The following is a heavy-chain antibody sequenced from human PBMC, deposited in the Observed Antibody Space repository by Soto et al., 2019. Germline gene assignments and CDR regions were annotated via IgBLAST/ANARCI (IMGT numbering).Heavy chain of an antibody. Sequence: GGSLSLSCAVSEFTFSSYAMSWVRQAPGKGLEWVSVISGSGGYTNYADSVKGRFTISRDNPRNTLYLQMNSLRAEDTAVYYCAKDLDCSTTSCSKSYDYWGQGTLVTVSS. CDR1: EFTFSSYA. D-gene: IGHD2-2*01. V-gene: IGHV3-23*01. J-gene: IGHJ4*02. CDR3: AKDLDCSTTSCSKSYDY. CDR2: ISGSGGYT.